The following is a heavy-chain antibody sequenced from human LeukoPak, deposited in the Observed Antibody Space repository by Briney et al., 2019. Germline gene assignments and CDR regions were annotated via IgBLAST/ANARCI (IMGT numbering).Heavy chain of an antibody. Sequence: GGSLRLSCAASGFTFSSYSMNWVRQAPGKGLGWVSYISSSSSTIYYADSVKGRFTISRDNAKNSLYLQMNSLRDEDTAVYYCAREAGFREFGYYYYYMDVWGKGTTVTVSS. CDR2: ISSSSSTI. CDR1: GFTFSSYS. D-gene: IGHD3-10*01. J-gene: IGHJ6*03. CDR3: AREAGFREFGYYYYYMDV. V-gene: IGHV3-48*02.